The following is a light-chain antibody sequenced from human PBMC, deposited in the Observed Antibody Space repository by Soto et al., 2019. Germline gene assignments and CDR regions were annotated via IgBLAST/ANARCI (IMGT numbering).Light chain of an antibody. Sequence: QSVLTQPPSVSGAPGQRVTISCTGSSSNIGAGYDVHWYQQLPGTAPKLLIYGNSNRPSGVPDRFSGSKSGTSASLAITGLQAEDEADYYCHSYDRSLSGPNYVFGTGTKVTV. CDR1: SSNIGAGYD. CDR3: HSYDRSLSGPNYV. J-gene: IGLJ1*01. CDR2: GNS. V-gene: IGLV1-40*01.